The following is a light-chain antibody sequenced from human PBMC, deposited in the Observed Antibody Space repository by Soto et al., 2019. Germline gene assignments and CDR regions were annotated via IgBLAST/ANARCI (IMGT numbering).Light chain of an antibody. CDR3: GSCAGSVV. CDR1: SSDVGRYNL. Sequence: QSVLTQPASVSGSPGQSITISCTGTSSDVGRYNLVSWYQQHPGKAPKLMIYEVSKRPSGVSNRFSGSKSGNTASLTISGLQAEDEADYSCGSCAGSVVFGGGTKLTVL. V-gene: IGLV2-23*02. CDR2: EVS. J-gene: IGLJ2*01.